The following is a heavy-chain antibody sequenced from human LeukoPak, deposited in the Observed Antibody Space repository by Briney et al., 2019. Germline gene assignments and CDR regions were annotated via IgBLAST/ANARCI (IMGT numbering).Heavy chain of an antibody. J-gene: IGHJ6*03. CDR2: INHSGRT. V-gene: IGHV4-34*01. CDR1: GESFSGYY. Sequence: SETLSLTCAVYGESFSGYYWTWVRQPPGKGLEWIGDINHSGRTTYNPSLKSRVIIAVDTSKNLFSLNLTSVTAADTAVYYCTRPWQRRYYMDVWGKGTTVAVSS. CDR3: TRPWQRRYYMDV.